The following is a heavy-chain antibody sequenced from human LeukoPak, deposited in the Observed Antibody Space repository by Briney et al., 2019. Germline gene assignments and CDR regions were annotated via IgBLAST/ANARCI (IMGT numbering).Heavy chain of an antibody. CDR3: ARDISAVTTGDY. Sequence: SETLSLTCVVYGGSLSGYYWSWIRQSPGKGLEWIGEINHSGSTTYNPSLKSRVTISVDTSKNQFSLKLSSVTAAGTAVYYCARDISAVTTGDYWGQGTLVTVSS. CDR1: GGSLSGYY. D-gene: IGHD4-17*01. CDR2: INHSGST. J-gene: IGHJ4*02. V-gene: IGHV4-34*01.